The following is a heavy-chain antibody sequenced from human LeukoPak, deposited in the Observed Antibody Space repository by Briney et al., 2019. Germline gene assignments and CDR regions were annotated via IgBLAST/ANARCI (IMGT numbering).Heavy chain of an antibody. Sequence: SETLSLTCTVSGGSISSGGYYWSWIRQPPGKGLEWIGYIYHSGSTYYNPSLKSRVTISVDRSKNQFSLKLSSVTAADTAVYYCARDRHYMDVWGKGTTVTVSS. CDR2: IYHSGST. J-gene: IGHJ6*03. CDR1: GGSISSGGYY. D-gene: IGHD6-6*01. CDR3: ARDRHYMDV. V-gene: IGHV4-30-2*01.